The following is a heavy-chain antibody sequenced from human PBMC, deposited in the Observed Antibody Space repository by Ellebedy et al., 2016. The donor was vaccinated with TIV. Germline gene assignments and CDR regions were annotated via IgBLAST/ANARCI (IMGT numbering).Heavy chain of an antibody. CDR3: ASGGTYLPY. J-gene: IGHJ4*02. CDR2: FHSSGST. D-gene: IGHD3-3*01. Sequence: SETLSLXXTVSGGSIGGYSWTWIRQPAGKGLEWIGRFHSSGSTSFNPSLRSRVTMSLDTSKNQFSLKLSSVTAADTAVYYCASGGTYLPYWGQGTQVTVSS. V-gene: IGHV4-4*07. CDR1: GGSIGGYS.